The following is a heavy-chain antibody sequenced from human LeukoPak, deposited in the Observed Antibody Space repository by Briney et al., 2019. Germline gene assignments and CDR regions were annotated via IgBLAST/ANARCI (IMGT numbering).Heavy chain of an antibody. J-gene: IGHJ4*02. Sequence: GSSVKVSCTASGGTFSSYAISWVRQAPGQGLEWMGRIIPIFGTANYAQKFQGRVTITTDESTSTAYMELSSLRSEDTAVYYCARLREPHYFDYWGQGTLVTVSS. D-gene: IGHD1-14*01. CDR2: IIPIFGTA. V-gene: IGHV1-69*05. CDR1: GGTFSSYA. CDR3: ARLREPHYFDY.